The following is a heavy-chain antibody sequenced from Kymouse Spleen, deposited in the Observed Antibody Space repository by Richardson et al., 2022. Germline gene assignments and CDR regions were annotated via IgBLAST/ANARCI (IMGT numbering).Heavy chain of an antibody. CDR3: ARDPTSTYSSSSDYYYGMDV. V-gene: IGHV3-33*01. D-gene: IGHD6-6*01. CDR2: IWYDGSNK. Sequence: QVQLVESGGGVVQPGRSLRLSCAASGFTFSSYGMHWVRQAPGKGLEWVAVIWYDGSNKYYADSVKGRFTISRDNSKNTLYLQMNSLRAEDTAVYYCARDPTSTYSSSSDYYYGMDVWGQGTTVTVSS. CDR1: GFTFSSYG. J-gene: IGHJ6*02.